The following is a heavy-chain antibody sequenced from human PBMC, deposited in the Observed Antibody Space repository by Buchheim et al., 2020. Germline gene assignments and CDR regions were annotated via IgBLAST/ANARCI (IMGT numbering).Heavy chain of an antibody. CDR1: GGSFNGYY. Sequence: QVQLQQWGAGLLKPSETLSLTCAVYGGSFNGYYWSWIRQPPGKGLEWIGEINRSGSTNYNPSLKSRVTISVDTSKNQFSLRLGSVTAADTAVYYCASNYYDRSGYLPVWGQGTL. J-gene: IGHJ4*02. V-gene: IGHV4-34*01. CDR2: INRSGST. D-gene: IGHD3-22*01. CDR3: ASNYYDRSGYLPV.